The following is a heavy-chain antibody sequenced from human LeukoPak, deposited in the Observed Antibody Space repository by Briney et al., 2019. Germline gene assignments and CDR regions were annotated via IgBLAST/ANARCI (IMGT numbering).Heavy chain of an antibody. V-gene: IGHV3-23*01. CDR2: ISGSGDST. CDR1: GFTFRNYA. J-gene: IGHJ4*02. Sequence: GGSLTLTCAASGFTFRNYAMSWVRQAPGKGLEWVSGISGSGDSTYYADAVKGRCTISRDNSKNTLYLPMNSLRAEDTAVYYCAKDARYVVAHTYFESCGQGTLVTVSS. D-gene: IGHD2-15*01. CDR3: AKDARYVVAHTYFES.